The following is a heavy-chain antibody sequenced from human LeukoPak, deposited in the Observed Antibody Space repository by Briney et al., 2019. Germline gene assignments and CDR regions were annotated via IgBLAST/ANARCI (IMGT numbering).Heavy chain of an antibody. CDR2: IGTASDT. CDR1: GFTFSSFD. J-gene: IGHJ6*03. CDR3: ARGPPRGKYYYMDV. V-gene: IGHV3-13*01. Sequence: GGSPRLSCAASGFTFSSFDMHWVRQPTGQGLEWGSTIGTASDTYYPGSVEGRFTLSRDNAKNSLYLQMNSLTAGDTAVYYCARGPPRGKYYYMDVWGKGTTVTVSS. D-gene: IGHD1-1*01.